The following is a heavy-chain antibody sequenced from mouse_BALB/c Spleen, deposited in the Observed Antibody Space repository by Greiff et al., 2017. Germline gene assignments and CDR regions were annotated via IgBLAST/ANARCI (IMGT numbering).Heavy chain of an antibody. V-gene: IGHV5-12-1*01. D-gene: IGHD1-1*01. Sequence: EVMLVESGGGLVKPGGSLKLSCAASGFAFSSYDMSWVRQTPEKRLEWVAYISSGGGSTYYPDTVKGRSTISRDNAKNTLYLQMSSLKSEDTAMYYCARHRTTVYWYFDVWGAGTTVTVSS. CDR1: GFAFSSYD. J-gene: IGHJ1*01. CDR3: ARHRTTVYWYFDV. CDR2: ISSGGGST.